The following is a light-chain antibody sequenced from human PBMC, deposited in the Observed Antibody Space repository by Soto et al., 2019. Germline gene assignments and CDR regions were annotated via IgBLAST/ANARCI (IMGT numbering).Light chain of an antibody. CDR2: DAS. CDR3: QQRSNWIT. V-gene: IGKV3-11*01. Sequence: EIVLTQSPATLSLSPGERATLSCRASQSVSTYLVWYQQKPGQAPRLLIYDASIRVTGIPARFSGSGSGTDFTLTISSLEPEDSAVYYCQQRSNWITFGQGTRLEIK. J-gene: IGKJ5*01. CDR1: QSVSTY.